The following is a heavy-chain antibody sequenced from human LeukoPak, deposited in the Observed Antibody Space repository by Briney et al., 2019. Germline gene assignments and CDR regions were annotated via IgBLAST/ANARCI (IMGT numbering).Heavy chain of an antibody. Sequence: PSETLSLTCSVSGYSISIGFHWGWIRQSPGKGLAWLGSMHPTGVSYYNPSLKSRVSVSLDTSKNQLSLKLISVTAADTAVYYCARRGYQPPHYYVDVWGKGTTVTISS. J-gene: IGHJ6*03. V-gene: IGHV4-38-2*02. CDR3: ARRGYQPPHYYVDV. CDR1: GYSISIGFH. D-gene: IGHD2-2*01. CDR2: MHPTGVS.